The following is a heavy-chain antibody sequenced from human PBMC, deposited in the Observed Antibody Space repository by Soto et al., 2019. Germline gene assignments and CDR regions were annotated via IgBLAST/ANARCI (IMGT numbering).Heavy chain of an antibody. D-gene: IGHD5-18*01. CDR2: ISGSGGST. V-gene: IGHV3-23*01. Sequence: GGSLRLSCAASGFTFSSYAMSWVRQAPGKGLEWVSAISGSGGSTYYADSVKGRFTISRDNSKNTLYLQMNSLRAEDTAVYYCANQHVGYSSGPLGYWGQGTLVTVSS. J-gene: IGHJ4*02. CDR1: GFTFSSYA. CDR3: ANQHVGYSSGPLGY.